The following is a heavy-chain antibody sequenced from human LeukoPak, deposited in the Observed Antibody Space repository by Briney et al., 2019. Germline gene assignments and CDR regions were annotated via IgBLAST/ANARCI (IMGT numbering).Heavy chain of an antibody. CDR3: ATGGTRAVTGRMGY. CDR1: GFTFSSYG. V-gene: IGHV3-30*03. CDR2: TSYDGNEK. J-gene: IGHJ4*01. Sequence: PVRSLALSCAASGFTFSSYGMHWVRQAPGKGLEWMTVTSYDGNEKYYADSVKGHFTISRDNSKNTVYLQMNSLRAEDTAVYYCATGGTRAVTGRMGYWGHGTLVTVSS. D-gene: IGHD6-19*01.